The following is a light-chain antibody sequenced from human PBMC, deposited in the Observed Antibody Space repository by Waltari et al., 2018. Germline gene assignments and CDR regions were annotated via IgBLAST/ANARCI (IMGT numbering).Light chain of an antibody. CDR1: SGHSSSA. J-gene: IGLJ2*01. CDR3: QTWGTGIYVV. CDR2: LNSDGSH. Sequence: QLVLTQSPSASASLGASVKLTCTLSSGHSSSAIAWHQQQPEKGPRYLMKLNSDGSHSKGDGIPDRFSGSSSGAERYLTISSLQSEDEADYYCQTWGTGIYVVFGGGTKLTVL. V-gene: IGLV4-69*01.